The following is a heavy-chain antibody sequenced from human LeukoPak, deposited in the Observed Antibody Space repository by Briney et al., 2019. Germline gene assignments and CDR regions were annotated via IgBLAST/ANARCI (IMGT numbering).Heavy chain of an antibody. V-gene: IGHV3-9*01. CDR2: ISWNSGSI. CDR3: ASLNYGPDY. D-gene: IGHD3-16*01. J-gene: IGHJ4*02. Sequence: GRSLRLSCAASGFTFDDYAMHWVRQAPGKGLEWVSGISWNSGSIDYADSVKGRFTISRDNAKNSLYLQMNSLRAEDTAVYYCASLNYGPDYWGQGTLVTVSS. CDR1: GFTFDDYA.